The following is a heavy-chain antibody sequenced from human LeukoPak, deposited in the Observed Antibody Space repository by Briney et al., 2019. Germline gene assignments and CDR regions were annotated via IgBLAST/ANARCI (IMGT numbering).Heavy chain of an antibody. CDR3: ARVDGIATASIFDY. D-gene: IGHD6-13*01. J-gene: IGHJ4*02. Sequence: ASAKVFCKASGYTFTSYGSSWLRQAPGQELEWMGWISAYNANTNYAQKLQGRVTMTTDTSTSTAYMQLRSLRSDDAAEYYCARVDGIATASIFDYWGQGTLVTVSS. V-gene: IGHV1-18*01. CDR2: ISAYNANT. CDR1: GYTFTSYG.